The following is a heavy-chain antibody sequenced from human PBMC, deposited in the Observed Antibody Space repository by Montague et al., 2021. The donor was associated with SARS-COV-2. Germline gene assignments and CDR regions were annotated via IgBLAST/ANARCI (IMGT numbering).Heavy chain of an antibody. D-gene: IGHD1-26*01. CDR3: ARHPYRTVIGLGTYSHWFAP. J-gene: IGHJ5*02. Sequence: SETLSLTCTVSGDSMTSSGYQWGWIRQPPGKGLEWIGSIHHSGSTYHNPSLKSRVTISVETSKNHFSLRLSSVTAADAAVYYCARHPYRTVIGLGTYSHWFAPWGQGTLVAVSS. V-gene: IGHV4-39*01. CDR2: IHHSGST. CDR1: GDSMTSSGYQ.